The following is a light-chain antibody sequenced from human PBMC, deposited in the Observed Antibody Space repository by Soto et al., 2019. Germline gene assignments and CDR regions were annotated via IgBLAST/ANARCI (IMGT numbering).Light chain of an antibody. CDR3: QHYNNWLGT. CDR1: QSVTNY. CDR2: DAS. Sequence: EIVLTQSPATLSLSPGDRATLSCRASQSVTNYIAWYQQRPGQAPRLLIYDASNRATGVPARFSGSGSGTEFTLTISSLQSEDFAMYYCQHYNNWLGTFGGGTKVDIK. J-gene: IGKJ4*01. V-gene: IGKV3-11*01.